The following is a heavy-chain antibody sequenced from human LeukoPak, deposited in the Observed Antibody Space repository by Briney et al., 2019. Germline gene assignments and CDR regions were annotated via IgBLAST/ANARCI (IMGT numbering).Heavy chain of an antibody. D-gene: IGHD3-3*01. J-gene: IGHJ3*02. CDR3: ARGSRFGVVGRDAFDI. V-gene: IGHV3-21*01. CDR1: GFTFSSYS. Sequence: PGGSLRLSCAASGFTFSSYSMNWVRRAPGKGLEWVSSISSSSSYIYYADSVKGRFTISRDNAKNSLYLQMNSLRAEDTAVYYCARGSRFGVVGRDAFDIWGQGTMVTVSS. CDR2: ISSSSSYI.